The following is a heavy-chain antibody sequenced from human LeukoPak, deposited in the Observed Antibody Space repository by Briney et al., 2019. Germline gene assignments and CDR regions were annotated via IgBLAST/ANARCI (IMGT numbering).Heavy chain of an antibody. J-gene: IGHJ4*02. CDR2: ISGSGGST. CDR3: AKDSIISFDY. V-gene: IGHV3-23*01. CDR1: GFTFSTYW. Sequence: PGGSLRLSCAASGFTFSTYWMTWVRQAPGKGLEWVSAISGSGGSTYYADSVKGRFTISRDNSKNTLYLQMNSLRAEDTAVYYCAKDSIISFDYWGQGTLVTVSS. D-gene: IGHD5-24*01.